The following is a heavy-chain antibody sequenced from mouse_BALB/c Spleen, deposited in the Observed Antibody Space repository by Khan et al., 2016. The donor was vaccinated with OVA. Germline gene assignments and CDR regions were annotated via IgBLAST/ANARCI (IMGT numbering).Heavy chain of an antibody. J-gene: IGHJ4*01. D-gene: IGHD2-14*01. CDR3: ARGGAACYSNDGGAMDS. CDR1: GYTFTTAG. CDR2: INTHSGVP. V-gene: IGHV9-4*02. Sequence: QIQLVQSGPELKKPGETVRISCKASGYTFTTAGMQWVQKMPGKGLKWIGWINTHSGVPKYAEDFKGRFAFSLETSASTAYLQITNLKNEDTATYVSARGGAACYSNDGGAMDSWGQGTSVTVSS.